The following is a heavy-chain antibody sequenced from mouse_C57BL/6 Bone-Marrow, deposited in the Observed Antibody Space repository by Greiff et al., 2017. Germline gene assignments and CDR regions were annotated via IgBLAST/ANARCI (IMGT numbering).Heavy chain of an antibody. J-gene: IGHJ4*01. CDR2: ISSGGDYI. Sequence: EVQVVESGEGLVKPGGSLKLSCAASGFTFSSYAMPWVRQTPEKRLEWVAYISSGGDYIYYADTVKGRFTISRDNARNTLYLQMSSLKSEDTAMYYCTRDKTTVVATRDYYAMDYWGQGTSVTVSS. CDR1: GFTFSSYA. V-gene: IGHV5-9-1*02. CDR3: TRDKTTVVATRDYYAMDY. D-gene: IGHD1-1*01.